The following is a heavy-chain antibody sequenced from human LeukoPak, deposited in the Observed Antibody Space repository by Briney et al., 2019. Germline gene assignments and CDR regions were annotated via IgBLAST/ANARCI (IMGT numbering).Heavy chain of an antibody. D-gene: IGHD6-19*01. CDR1: GFTFSSYW. CDR3: AKDSSGWYSAFDY. J-gene: IGHJ4*02. CDR2: ISYDGSNK. Sequence: GGSLRLSCAASGFTFSSYWMSWVRQAPGKGLEWVALISYDGSNKYYADSVKGRFTISRDNSKNTLYLQMNSLRGEDTAVYYCAKDSSGWYSAFDYWGQGTLVTVSS. V-gene: IGHV3-30*18.